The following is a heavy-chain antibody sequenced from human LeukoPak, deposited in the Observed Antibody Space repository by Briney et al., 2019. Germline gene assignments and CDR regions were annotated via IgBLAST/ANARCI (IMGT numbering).Heavy chain of an antibody. V-gene: IGHV1-2*02. Sequence: ASVKVSCKASGYTFTDYYMHWVRQAPGQGLEWMGWINPSSGGTNYAQKFQGRVTVTRDTSISTAYMELSRLRSDDTAVYYCARDFRAAMVSDWFDPWGQGTLVTVSS. CDR2: INPSSGGT. D-gene: IGHD5-18*01. J-gene: IGHJ5*02. CDR3: ARDFRAAMVSDWFDP. CDR1: GYTFTDYY.